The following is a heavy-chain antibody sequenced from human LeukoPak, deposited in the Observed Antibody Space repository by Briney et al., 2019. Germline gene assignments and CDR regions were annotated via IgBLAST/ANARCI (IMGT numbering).Heavy chain of an antibody. V-gene: IGHV4-61*02. J-gene: IGHJ4*02. CDR2: IYTSGST. Sequence: SETLSLTCTVSGGSISSGSYYWSWIRQPAGKGLEWIGRIYTSGSTNYNPSLKSQLTISVDTSKNQFSLKLSSVTAADTAVYYCARDLYSSGWYTPVYWGQGTLVTVSS. CDR1: GGSISSGSYY. CDR3: ARDLYSSGWYTPVY. D-gene: IGHD6-19*01.